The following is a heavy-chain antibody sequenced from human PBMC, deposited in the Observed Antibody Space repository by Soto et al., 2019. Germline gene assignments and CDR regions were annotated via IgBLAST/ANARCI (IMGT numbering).Heavy chain of an antibody. J-gene: IGHJ4*02. CDR1: GYTFNTYD. D-gene: IGHD3-10*01. V-gene: IGHV1-18*04. CDR2: NSGNNGNT. Sequence: QVQLVQSGAEVQKPGASVKVSCKASGYTFNTYDISWVRQAPGQGLEWMGWNSGNNGNTNYAQKLQGRVTLTRDTSTSTAYMDLRSLRSDDTAVYYCARGGSGSGFDYWGQGTLVTVSS. CDR3: ARGGSGSGFDY.